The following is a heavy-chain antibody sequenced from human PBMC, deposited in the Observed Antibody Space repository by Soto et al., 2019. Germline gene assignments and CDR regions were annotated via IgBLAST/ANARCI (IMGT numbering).Heavy chain of an antibody. Sequence: HPGGSLRLSCAASGFTLSSHWMHWVRQAPGKGLVWVSRINSDGSSTSYADFVKGRFTISRDNAKNTLYVQMNSLRAEDTAVYYCERGGYCTPGVCYTRYYYDMDVWGQGTTVTVSS. CDR1: GFTLSSHW. CDR3: ERGGYCTPGVCYTRYYYDMDV. CDR2: INSDGSST. J-gene: IGHJ6*02. D-gene: IGHD2-8*01. V-gene: IGHV3-74*01.